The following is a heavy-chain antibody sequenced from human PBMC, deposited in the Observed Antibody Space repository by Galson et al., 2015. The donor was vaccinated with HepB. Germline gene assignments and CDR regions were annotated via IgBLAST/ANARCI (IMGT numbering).Heavy chain of an antibody. Sequence: SVKVSCKASGGTFSSYTISWVRQAPGQGLEWMGRIIPILGIANYAQKFQGRVTITADKSTSTPYMELSSLRSEATAVYYGARGGFGGNWFDPWGQGTLVTVSS. V-gene: IGHV1-69*02. J-gene: IGHJ5*02. CDR1: GGTFSSYT. CDR2: IIPILGIA. D-gene: IGHD3-10*01. CDR3: ARGGFGGNWFDP.